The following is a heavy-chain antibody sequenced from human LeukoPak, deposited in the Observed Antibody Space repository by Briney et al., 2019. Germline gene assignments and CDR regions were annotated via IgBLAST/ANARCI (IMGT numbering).Heavy chain of an antibody. Sequence: SVKVSCKASGGTFSSYAISWVRQAPGQGLEWMGGIIPIFGTANYAQKFQGRVTITADESTSTAYMELSSLRSEDTAVYYCARVSGYSYVDYYYYGMVVWGQGTMVTVSS. CDR1: GGTFSSYA. CDR3: ARVSGYSYVDYYYYGMVV. J-gene: IGHJ6*02. D-gene: IGHD5-18*01. V-gene: IGHV1-69*13. CDR2: IIPIFGTA.